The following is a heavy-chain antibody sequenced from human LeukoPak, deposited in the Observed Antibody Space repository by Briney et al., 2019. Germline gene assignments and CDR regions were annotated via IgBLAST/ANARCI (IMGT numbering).Heavy chain of an antibody. J-gene: IGHJ6*03. D-gene: IGHD1-26*01. CDR2: MNPNSGNT. V-gene: IGHV1-8*01. Sequence: GASVKVSCKASGYTFTSYDINWVRQATGQGLEWMGWMNPNSGNTGYAQKFQGRVTMTRNTSISTAYMELSSLRSEDTAVYYCARLLKNVGATRPVRVRHYYYYYMDVWGKGTTVTVSS. CDR1: GYTFTSYD. CDR3: ARLLKNVGATRPVRVRHYYYYYMDV.